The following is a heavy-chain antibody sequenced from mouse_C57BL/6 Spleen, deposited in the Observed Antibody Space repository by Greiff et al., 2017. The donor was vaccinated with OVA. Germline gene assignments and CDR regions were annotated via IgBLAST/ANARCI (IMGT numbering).Heavy chain of an antibody. CDR2: IYPGDGDT. V-gene: IGHV1-82*01. CDR1: GYAFSSSW. D-gene: IGHD1-1*01. CDR3: ARSHYYYGPYYFDY. Sequence: QVQLKQSGPELVKPGASVKISCKASGYAFSSSWMNWVKQRPGKGLEWIGRIYPGDGDTNYNGKFKGKATLTADKSSSTAYMQLSSLTSEDSAVYFCARSHYYYGPYYFDYWGQGTTLTVSS. J-gene: IGHJ2*01.